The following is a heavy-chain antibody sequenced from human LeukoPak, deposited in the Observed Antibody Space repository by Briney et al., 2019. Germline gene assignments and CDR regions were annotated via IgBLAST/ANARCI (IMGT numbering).Heavy chain of an antibody. CDR2: IKQDGGEK. CDR3: ARSTPPIGRSTYYFDY. Sequence: GGSLRLSCAASGFTFSNYWMNWVRQAPGKGLERVANIKQDGGEKSYVDSVKGRFTISRDNAKNSLHLQMNSLRAEDTAVYYCARSTPPIGRSTYYFDYWGQGTLVTVSS. J-gene: IGHJ4*02. CDR1: GFTFSNYW. D-gene: IGHD1-1*01. V-gene: IGHV3-7*01.